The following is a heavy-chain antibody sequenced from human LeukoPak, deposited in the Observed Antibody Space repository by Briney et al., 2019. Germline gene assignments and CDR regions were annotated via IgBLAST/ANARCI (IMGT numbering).Heavy chain of an antibody. CDR3: ARERGMGTIDCDY. CDR2: IYRGGST. D-gene: IGHD5-24*01. V-gene: IGHV3-66*01. Sequence: GGSLRLSCAASGFTFSSYAMSWVRQAPGKGLEWVSLIYRGGSTYYADSVKGRFTISRDDSKNTLYLQMNSLRAEDTAVYYCARERGMGTIDCDYWGQGTLVTVSS. J-gene: IGHJ4*02. CDR1: GFTFSSYA.